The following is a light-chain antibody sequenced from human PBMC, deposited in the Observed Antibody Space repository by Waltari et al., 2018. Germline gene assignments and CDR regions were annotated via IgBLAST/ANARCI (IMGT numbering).Light chain of an antibody. J-gene: IGKJ5*01. CDR3: QQRSNWPPPIS. CDR1: HSVSNY. Sequence: DMVLTQSPATLSLSPGETSTLSCSASHSVSNYLAWYQQKPGQAPRLLTYDASNRATGIPARFSGSGSGTDFTLTIVTLEPEDFAVYYCQQRSNWPPPISFGQGTRLEI. V-gene: IGKV3-11*01. CDR2: DAS.